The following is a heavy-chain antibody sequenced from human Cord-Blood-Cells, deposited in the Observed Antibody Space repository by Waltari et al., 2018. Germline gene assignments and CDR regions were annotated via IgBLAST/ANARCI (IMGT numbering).Heavy chain of an antibody. CDR1: GASFSGYY. CDR3: ARPGYSSGWYDAFDI. J-gene: IGHJ3*02. Sequence: QVQLQQWGAGLLKPSETLSLTCAVYGASFSGYYWSWIRQPPGKGLEWIGEINHSGSTNYNPSLKSRVTISVDTSKNQFSLKLSSVTAADTAVYYCARPGYSSGWYDAFDIWGQGTMVTVSS. CDR2: INHSGST. D-gene: IGHD6-19*01. V-gene: IGHV4-34*01.